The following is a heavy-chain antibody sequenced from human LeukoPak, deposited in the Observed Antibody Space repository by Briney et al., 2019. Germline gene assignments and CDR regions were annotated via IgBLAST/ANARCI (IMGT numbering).Heavy chain of an antibody. CDR2: IYPRDGST. J-gene: IGHJ4*02. CDR3: ARGLIAVAGIFDY. V-gene: IGHV1-46*01. CDR1: GYTFTSNY. Sequence: ASVKVSCKASGYTFTSNYIHWVRQAPGQGLEWMGMIYPRDGSTSYAQKFQGRVTVTRDTSTSTVHMELSGLRSEDTAVYYCARGLIAVAGIFDYWGQGTLVTVSS. D-gene: IGHD6-19*01.